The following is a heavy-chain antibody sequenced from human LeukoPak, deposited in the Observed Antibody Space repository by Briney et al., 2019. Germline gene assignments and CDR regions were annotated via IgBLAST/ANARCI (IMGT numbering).Heavy chain of an antibody. CDR2: ISSSGSTI. CDR3: ARRVELITIFGKVWAFDI. CDR1: GFTFSDYY. D-gene: IGHD3-3*01. J-gene: IGHJ3*02. V-gene: IGHV3-11*04. Sequence: GGSLRLSCAASGFTFSDYYMSWIRQAPGKGLEWVSYISSSGSTIYYADSVKGRFTISRDNAKNSLYLQMNSLRAEDTAVYYCARRVELITIFGKVWAFDIWGQGTMVTVSS.